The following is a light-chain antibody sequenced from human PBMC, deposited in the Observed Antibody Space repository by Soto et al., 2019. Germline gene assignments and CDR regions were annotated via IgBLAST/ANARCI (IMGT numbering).Light chain of an antibody. V-gene: IGLV2-14*01. J-gene: IGLJ2*01. CDR2: EVS. Sequence: QSVLTQPASVSGSPGQSITISCTGTSSDVGNYKYVSWYQQHPGKAPKLMIYEVSNRPSGVSNRFSGSKSGNTASLTISGLQAEDEADYYCSSHTTSSLGVFGGGTKLTVL. CDR3: SSHTTSSLGV. CDR1: SSDVGNYKY.